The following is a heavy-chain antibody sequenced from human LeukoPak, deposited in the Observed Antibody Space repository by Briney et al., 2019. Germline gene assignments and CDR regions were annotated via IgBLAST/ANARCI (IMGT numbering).Heavy chain of an antibody. Sequence: SETLSLTCTVSGGSISSYYWSWIRQPPGKGLEWIGYIYYSGSTNYNPSLKSRVTISVDTSKNQFSLNLSSVTAADTAVYYCARVPPLVVSTRYYYYYMDVWGKGTTVTVSS. CDR1: GGSISSYY. D-gene: IGHD5/OR15-5a*01. CDR2: IYYSGST. V-gene: IGHV4-59*01. J-gene: IGHJ6*03. CDR3: ARVPPLVVSTRYYYYYMDV.